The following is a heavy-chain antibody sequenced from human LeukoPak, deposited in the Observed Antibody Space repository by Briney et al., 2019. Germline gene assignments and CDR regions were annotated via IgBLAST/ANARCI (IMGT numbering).Heavy chain of an antibody. CDR1: GFTFSSYS. Sequence: GGSLRLSCAASGFTFSSYSMHWVRQAPGKGLEFVSAISSNGGSTYYANSVKGRFTISRDISKNTLYLQMGSLRAEDTAVYYCAKVGIHYYMDVWGKGTTVTISS. CDR3: AKVGIHYYMDV. CDR2: ISSNGGST. D-gene: IGHD1-26*01. J-gene: IGHJ6*03. V-gene: IGHV3-64*01.